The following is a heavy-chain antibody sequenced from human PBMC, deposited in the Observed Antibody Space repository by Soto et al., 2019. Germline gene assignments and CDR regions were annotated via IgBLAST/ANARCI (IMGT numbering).Heavy chain of an antibody. CDR1: GFTFSSYA. CDR2: ISYDGSNK. Sequence: GGSLRLSCAASGFTFSSYAMHWVRQAPGKGLEWVAVISYDGSNKYYADSVKGRFTISRDNSKNTLYLQMNSLRAEDTAVYYCARETPGRFRGVSPPDYWGQGTLVTVSS. D-gene: IGHD3-10*01. V-gene: IGHV3-30-3*01. J-gene: IGHJ4*02. CDR3: ARETPGRFRGVSPPDY.